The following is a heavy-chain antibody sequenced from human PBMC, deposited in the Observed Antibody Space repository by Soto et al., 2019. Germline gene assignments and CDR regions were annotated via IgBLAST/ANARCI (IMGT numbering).Heavy chain of an antibody. CDR3: ARPFSSGWYGDFDF. CDR1: GFAFSSYA. V-gene: IGHV3-30-3*01. D-gene: IGHD6-19*01. J-gene: IGHJ4*02. CDR2: ISYDASNK. Sequence: QVQLVESGGGVVQPGRSLRLSCAASGFAFSSYAMHWVRRAPGKGLEWVAVISYDASNKYYADSGKGRFTISRDNSRKTMYLQMSSLRAEDTAVYYCARPFSSGWYGDFDFWGQGTLVAVSS.